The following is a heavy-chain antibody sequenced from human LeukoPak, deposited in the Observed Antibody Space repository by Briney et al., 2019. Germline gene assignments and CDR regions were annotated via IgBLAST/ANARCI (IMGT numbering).Heavy chain of an antibody. D-gene: IGHD6-6*01. J-gene: IGHJ4*02. CDR3: ARDEYSSSPGGL. Sequence: SVKVSCKASGGTFSSYAISWVRQAPGQGLEWMGGIIPIFGTANYAQKFQDRVTITTDESTSTAYMELSSLRSEDTAVYYCARDEYSSSPGGLWGQGTLVTVSS. CDR2: IIPIFGTA. CDR1: GGTFSSYA. V-gene: IGHV1-69*05.